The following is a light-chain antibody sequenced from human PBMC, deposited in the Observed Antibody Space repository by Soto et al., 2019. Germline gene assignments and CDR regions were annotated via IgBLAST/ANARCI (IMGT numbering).Light chain of an antibody. CDR1: SANIGAAYN. CDR3: QSYDSSLSGYV. Sequence: QSLLTQPPSVSGAPGRRVTISCTGSSANIGAAYNVDWYQQRPGTAPKLLIYGNNNRPAGVPARFSGSKSGTSASLAIAGLQAEDEGDYYCQSYDSSLSGYVFGTGTKVTVL. J-gene: IGLJ1*01. V-gene: IGLV1-40*01. CDR2: GNN.